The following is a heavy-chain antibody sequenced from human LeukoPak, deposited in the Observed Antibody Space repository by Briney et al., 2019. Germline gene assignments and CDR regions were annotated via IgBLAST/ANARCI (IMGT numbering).Heavy chain of an antibody. J-gene: IGHJ3*02. CDR3: ATTAWGCGGDCYYDDAFDI. CDR1: GYTFTGYY. V-gene: IGHV1-2*02. Sequence: ASVKVSCKASGYTFTGYYMHWVRQAPGQGLGWMGWINPNSGGTNYAQKFQGRVTMTRDTTISTAYMELSRLRSDDTAVYYCATTAWGCGGDCYYDDAFDIWGQGTMVTVSS. D-gene: IGHD2-21*02. CDR2: INPNSGGT.